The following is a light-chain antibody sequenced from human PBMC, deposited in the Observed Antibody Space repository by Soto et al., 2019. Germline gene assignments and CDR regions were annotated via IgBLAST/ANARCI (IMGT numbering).Light chain of an antibody. V-gene: IGKV2-28*01. J-gene: IGKJ5*01. CDR3: MQARQTPIT. Sequence: EIVMTQSPLSLPVTPGEPASISCRSSQSLLHRNGYNYLDWYLQKPGQSPQVLIYLGSNRASGVPERFSGTGSGTDFTLQISGVEAEDVGLYYCMQARQTPITFGPGTRLEIK. CDR1: QSLLHRNGYNY. CDR2: LGS.